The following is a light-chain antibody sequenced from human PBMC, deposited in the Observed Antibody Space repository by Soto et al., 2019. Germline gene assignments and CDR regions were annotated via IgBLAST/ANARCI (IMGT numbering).Light chain of an antibody. CDR1: GAGYD. J-gene: IGLJ3*02. CDR3: QSYDSSLSVWV. V-gene: IGLV1-40*01. Sequence: QSVLTQPPSVSGAPGQRVTISCIGAGYDVHWYQQLPGTAHKVLIYGNNNRPSGVPDRFSGSKSGTSASLAITGLQAEDGADYYCQSYDSSLSVWVFGGGTKL. CDR2: GNN.